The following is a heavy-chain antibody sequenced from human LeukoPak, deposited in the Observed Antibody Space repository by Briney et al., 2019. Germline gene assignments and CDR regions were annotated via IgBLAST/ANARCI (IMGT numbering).Heavy chain of an antibody. V-gene: IGHV3-30-3*01. CDR1: GFTFSSYA. D-gene: IGHD2-2*01. CDR3: ARGEDVVVPAAPFDY. Sequence: GRSLRLSCAASGFTFSSYAMHWVRQAPGKGLEWVAVISYDGSNKYYADSVKGRFTISRDNSKNTLYLQMNSLRAEDTAVYYCARGEDVVVPAAPFDYWGQGTLVTVSS. CDR2: ISYDGSNK. J-gene: IGHJ4*02.